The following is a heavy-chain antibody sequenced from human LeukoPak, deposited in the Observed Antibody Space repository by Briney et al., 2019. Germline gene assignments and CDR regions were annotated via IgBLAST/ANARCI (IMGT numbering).Heavy chain of an antibody. D-gene: IGHD2-15*01. CDR1: GFTFSSHW. V-gene: IGHV3-74*01. J-gene: IGHJ3*02. CDR2: INNAGRDT. CDR3: ARGRYGPDI. Sequence: GGSLRLSCAASGFTFSSHWMHWVRQAPGKGLVWVSRINNAGRDTIYADSVKGRFTISRDNAKNMLYLQMNSLRADDTAVYYCARGRYGPDIRVRGTMVTVSS.